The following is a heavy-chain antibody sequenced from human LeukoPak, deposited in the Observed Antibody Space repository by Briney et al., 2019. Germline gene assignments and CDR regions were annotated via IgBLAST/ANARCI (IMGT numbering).Heavy chain of an antibody. V-gene: IGHV1-46*01. CDR2: INPSGGST. CDR3: ARDGQAFTWPGY. Sequence: ASVKVSCKASGYTFSSSYMHWVRQAPGQGLEWMGIINPSGGSTSYAQKFQGRVTMTRDTSTSTVYMELSSLRSEDTAVYHCARDGQAFTWPGYWGQGTLVTVSS. D-gene: IGHD3-3*02. CDR1: GYTFSSSY. J-gene: IGHJ4*02.